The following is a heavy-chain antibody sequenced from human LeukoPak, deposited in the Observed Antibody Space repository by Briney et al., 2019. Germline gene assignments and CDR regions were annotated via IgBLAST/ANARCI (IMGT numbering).Heavy chain of an antibody. CDR2: IYTSGST. J-gene: IGHJ5*02. Sequence: PSETLSLTCTVSGGSISSYYWSWIRQPAGKGLEWIGRIYTSGSTNYNPSLKSRVTMSVDSSKNQFSLKLSSVTAADTAVYYCARGGDSSGYYLEYNWFDPWGQGTLVTVSS. V-gene: IGHV4-4*07. CDR1: GGSISSYY. CDR3: ARGGDSSGYYLEYNWFDP. D-gene: IGHD3-22*01.